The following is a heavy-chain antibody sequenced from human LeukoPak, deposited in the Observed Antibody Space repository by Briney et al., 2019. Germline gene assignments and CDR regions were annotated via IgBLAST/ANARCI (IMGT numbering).Heavy chain of an antibody. CDR2: INHSGST. V-gene: IGHV4-34*01. CDR3: ARARMQFDP. CDR1: GGSFSGYY. Sequence: PSETLSLTCAVYGGSFSGYYWSWIRQPPGKGLEWIGEINHSGSTNYNPSLKSRVTISVDTSKNQFSLKQSSVTAADTAVYYCARARMQFDPWGQGTLVTVSS. D-gene: IGHD2-15*01. J-gene: IGHJ5*02.